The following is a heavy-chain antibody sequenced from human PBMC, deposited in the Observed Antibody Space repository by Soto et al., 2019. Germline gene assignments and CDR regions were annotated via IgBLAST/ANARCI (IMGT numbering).Heavy chain of an antibody. CDR3: ARVAKYYYDSSGYYNGYFQH. CDR2: INHSGST. Sequence: SETLSLTCAVYGGSFSGYYWSWIRQPPGKGLEWIGEINHSGSTNYNPSLKSRVTISVDTSKNQFSLELSYVTAADTAVYYCARVAKYYYDSSGYYNGYFQHWGQGTLVTVS. J-gene: IGHJ1*01. D-gene: IGHD3-22*01. CDR1: GGSFSGYY. V-gene: IGHV4-34*01.